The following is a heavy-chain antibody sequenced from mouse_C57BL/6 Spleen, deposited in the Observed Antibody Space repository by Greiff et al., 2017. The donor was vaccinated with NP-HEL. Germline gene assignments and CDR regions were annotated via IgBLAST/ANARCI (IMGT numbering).Heavy chain of an antibody. Sequence: EVKLEESGPGLVKPSQSLSLTCSVTGYSITSGYYWNWIRQFPGNKLEWMGYISYDGSNNYNPSLKNRISITRDTSKNQFFLKLNSVTTEDTATYYCARENWDVGFAYWGQGTLVTVSA. D-gene: IGHD4-1*01. J-gene: IGHJ3*01. CDR3: ARENWDVGFAY. V-gene: IGHV3-6*01. CDR2: ISYDGSN. CDR1: GYSITSGYY.